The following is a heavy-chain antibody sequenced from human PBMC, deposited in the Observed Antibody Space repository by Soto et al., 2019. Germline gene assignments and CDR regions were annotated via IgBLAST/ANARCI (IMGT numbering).Heavy chain of an antibody. CDR1: GGSISSYY. V-gene: IGHV4-59*01. J-gene: IGHJ3*02. D-gene: IGHD4-17*01. CDR3: ARAYGDYEDDAFDI. Sequence: SETLSLTCTVSGGSISSYYWSWIRQPPGKGLEWIGYIYYSGSTNYNPSLKSRVTISVDTSKNQFSLKLSSVTAADTAVYYCARAYGDYEDDAFDIWGQGTMVTVSS. CDR2: IYYSGST.